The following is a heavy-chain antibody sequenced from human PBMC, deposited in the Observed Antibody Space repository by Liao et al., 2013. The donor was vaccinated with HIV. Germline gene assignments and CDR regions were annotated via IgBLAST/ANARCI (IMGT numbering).Heavy chain of an antibody. V-gene: IGHV4-34*01. CDR2: VNHSGAT. D-gene: IGHD1-1*01. CDR3: ARGRGTSAFDI. Sequence: QVQLQQWGAGLLKPSETLSLTCSVNGGYFRGYFWTWLRQSPGKGLEWIGEVNHSGATNYNPSLKTRVTMSVDTSKRQFSLNLTSVTAADTGVYYCARGRGTSAFDIWGQGTMVTVSS. CDR1: GGYFRGYF. J-gene: IGHJ3*02.